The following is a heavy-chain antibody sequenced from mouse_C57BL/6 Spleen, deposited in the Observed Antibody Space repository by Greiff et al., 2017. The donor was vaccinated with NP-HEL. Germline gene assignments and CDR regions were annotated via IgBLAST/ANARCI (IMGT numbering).Heavy chain of an antibody. CDR2: IRNKANNHET. D-gene: IGHD2-4*01. V-gene: IGHV6-6*01. J-gene: IGHJ3*01. CDR1: GFTFSDAW. Sequence: EVKLEESGGGLVQPGGSMKLSCAASGFTFSDAWMDWVRQSPEKGLEWVAEIRNKANNHETYYAVSVKGRFTISRDDSKSSVYLQMNSLRAEDTGIYYCTFPYYDYDGAWFAYWGQGTLVTVSA. CDR3: TFPYYDYDGAWFAY.